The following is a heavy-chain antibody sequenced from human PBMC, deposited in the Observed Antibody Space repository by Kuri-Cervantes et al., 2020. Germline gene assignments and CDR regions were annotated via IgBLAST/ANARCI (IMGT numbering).Heavy chain of an antibody. CDR3: ATLYSSGAGVDY. CDR1: GFTFTSSA. CDR2: IVVGSGNT. J-gene: IGHJ4*02. Sequence: SVKVSCKASGFTFTSSAVQWVRQARGQRLEWIGWIVVGSGNTNYAQKFQERVTITRDMSTSTAYMELSSLRSEDTAVYYCATLYSSGAGVDYWGQGTLVTVSS. V-gene: IGHV1-58*01. D-gene: IGHD6-19*01.